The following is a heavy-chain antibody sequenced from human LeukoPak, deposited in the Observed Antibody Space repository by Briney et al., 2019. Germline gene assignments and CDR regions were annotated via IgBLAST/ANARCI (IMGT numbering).Heavy chain of an antibody. CDR1: GFTFDDYA. V-gene: IGHV3-9*01. Sequence: GGSLRLSCAASGFTFDDYAMHWVRQAPGKGLEWVSSIDWNSDNVDYADSVKGRFTISRDNAKNSLYLQMNSLRAEDTAVYYCARDADYYDSSGSLDYWGQGTLVTVSS. J-gene: IGHJ4*02. CDR2: IDWNSDNV. CDR3: ARDADYYDSSGSLDY. D-gene: IGHD3-22*01.